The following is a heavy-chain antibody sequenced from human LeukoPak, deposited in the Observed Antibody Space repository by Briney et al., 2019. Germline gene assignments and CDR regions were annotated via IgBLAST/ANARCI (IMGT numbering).Heavy chain of an antibody. CDR2: IYTSGST. CDR1: GDSISSGIHY. D-gene: IGHD3-10*01. J-gene: IGHJ6*04. V-gene: IGHV4-61*02. CDR3: ARSPRFSMVRGAFEMDV. Sequence: SQTLSLTCTVSGDSISSGIHYWNWIRQPAGTGLEWIGRIYTSGSTNYNPSLKSRVTISVDTSKNQFSLKLSSVTAADTAVYYCARSPRFSMVRGAFEMDVWGKGTTVTISS.